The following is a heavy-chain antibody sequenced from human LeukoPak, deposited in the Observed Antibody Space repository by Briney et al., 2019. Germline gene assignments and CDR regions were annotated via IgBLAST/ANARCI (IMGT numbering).Heavy chain of an antibody. CDR2: VKTKSDCGAA. CDR1: GITFTNAW. D-gene: IGHD2-8*01. V-gene: IGHV3-15*01. J-gene: IGHJ5*02. Sequence: GGSLRLSCAASGITFTNAWLTWVRQAPGKGLEWVGPVKTKSDCGAADYAAPVKGRFTISRDDSTKTLYLHMNSLKTEDTAVYYCTTDGMIYAINWAVSWFDAWGEGTLVT. CDR3: TTDGMIYAINWAVSWFDA.